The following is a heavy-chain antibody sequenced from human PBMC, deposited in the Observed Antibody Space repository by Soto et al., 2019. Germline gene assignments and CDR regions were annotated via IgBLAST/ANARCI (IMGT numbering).Heavy chain of an antibody. J-gene: IGHJ6*02. CDR3: ARDEIRFSWAYGMDV. CDR1: GFTFSSYA. D-gene: IGHD3-3*01. Sequence: QVQLVASGGGVVQPGRSLRLSCAASGFTFSSYAMHWVRQAPGKGLEWVAVISYDGSNKYYADSVKGRFTISRDNSKNPLYLQMNSLRAEDTAVYYCARDEIRFSWAYGMDVWGQGTTVTVSS. V-gene: IGHV3-30-3*01. CDR2: ISYDGSNK.